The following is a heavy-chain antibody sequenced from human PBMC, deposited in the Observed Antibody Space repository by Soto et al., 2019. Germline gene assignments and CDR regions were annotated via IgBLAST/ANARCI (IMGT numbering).Heavy chain of an antibody. CDR1: GFTFSNFC. CDR2: ITSNGGST. J-gene: IGHJ4*02. V-gene: IGHV3-64D*06. CDR3: VKGYSTTWYFY. D-gene: IGHD6-13*01. Sequence: PGVSLRLSCAAAGFTFSNFCMHWVRQAPGKGLEYVSGITSNGGSTYYADSVKGRFTISRDNSKNTLYLQLSSLRAEDTAVYYCVKGYSTTWYFYWGQGTLVTVSS.